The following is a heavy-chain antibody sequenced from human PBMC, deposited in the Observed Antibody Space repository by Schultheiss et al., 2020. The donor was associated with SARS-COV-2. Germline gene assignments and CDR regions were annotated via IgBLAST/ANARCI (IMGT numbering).Heavy chain of an antibody. V-gene: IGHV4-39*07. CDR1: GGSISSSSYY. CDR3: ARVRGYCTNGVCYTSYYYYYMDV. Sequence: SQTLSLTCTVSGGSISSSSYYWGWIRQPPGKGLEWIGSIYYSGSTNYSPSLTSRVIVSVDTSKKQFSLRLRSVTAADTAVYYCARVRGYCTNGVCYTSYYYYYMDVWGKGTTVTVSS. J-gene: IGHJ6*03. D-gene: IGHD2-8*01. CDR2: IYYSGST.